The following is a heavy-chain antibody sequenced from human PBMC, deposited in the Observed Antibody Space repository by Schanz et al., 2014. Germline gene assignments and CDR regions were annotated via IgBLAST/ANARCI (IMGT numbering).Heavy chain of an antibody. V-gene: IGHV3-33*01. CDR3: ASPSGYSDYGTYFDF. D-gene: IGHD5-12*01. Sequence: QVQLVESGGGVVQPGRSLRLSCAASGFIFSSYGLHWVRQAPGKGLEWVAVIWSDGSGKYYADSVKGRFTISRDSPKNTLYLQMNSLRAEDTAVYYCASPSGYSDYGTYFDFWGQGTLXTVSS. CDR1: GFIFSSYG. J-gene: IGHJ4*02. CDR2: IWSDGSGK.